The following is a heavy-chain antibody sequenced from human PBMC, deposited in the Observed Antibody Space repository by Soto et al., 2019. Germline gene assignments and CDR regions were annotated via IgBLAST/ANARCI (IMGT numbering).Heavy chain of an antibody. Sequence: GGSLRLSCSASGFTFSGSAIHWVRQASGKGLEWVGRIRSKANSYATAYAASVKGRFTISRDDSKNTAYLQMNSLKTEDTAVYYCTRPMSAAGTLYYYYYGMDVWGQGTTVTVSS. CDR3: TRPMSAAGTLYYYYYGMDV. J-gene: IGHJ6*02. V-gene: IGHV3-73*01. CDR2: IRSKANSYAT. CDR1: GFTFSGSA. D-gene: IGHD6-13*01.